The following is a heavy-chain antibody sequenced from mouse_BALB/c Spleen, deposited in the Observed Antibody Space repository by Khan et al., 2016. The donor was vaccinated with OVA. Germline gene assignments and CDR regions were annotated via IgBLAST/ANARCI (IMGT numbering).Heavy chain of an antibody. D-gene: IGHD2-1*01. CDR1: GYTFTNYV. CDR3: ARGNRDLDY. V-gene: IGHV9-3-1*01. J-gene: IGHJ2*01. CDR2: INTYIGEP. Sequence: QIQLVQSGPELKKPGETVKISCKASGYTFTNYVMNWVKQAPGKGLKWMGWINTYIGEPIYSDDFKGRFALSLETSASTAYLQIKNLKNEDTATYYCARGNRDLDYWGQGTTLTVSS.